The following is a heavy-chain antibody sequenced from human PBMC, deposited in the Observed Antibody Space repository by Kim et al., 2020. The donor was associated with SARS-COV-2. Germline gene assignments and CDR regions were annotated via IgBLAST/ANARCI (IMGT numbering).Heavy chain of an antibody. CDR1: GGSISSGGYS. V-gene: IGHV4-30-2*01. J-gene: IGHJ4*02. CDR2: IYHSGST. D-gene: IGHD4-17*01. Sequence: SETLSLTCAVSGGSISSGGYSWSWIRQPPGKGLEWIGYIYHSGSTYYNPSLKSRVTISVDRSKNQFSLKLSSVTAADTAVYYCARVWGGVTKPFFDYWGQGTLVTVSS. CDR3: ARVWGGVTKPFFDY.